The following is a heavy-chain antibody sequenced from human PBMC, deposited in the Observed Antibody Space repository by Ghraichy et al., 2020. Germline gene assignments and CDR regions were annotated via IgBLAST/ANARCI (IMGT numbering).Heavy chain of an antibody. V-gene: IGHV4-31*03. Sequence: SETLSLTCTVSGGSIVSGFYHWNWIRQHTGQGMEWIGNISDSGSTYYNLSLKSRVTISVDTSKDQFSLRLTSVTSADTAVYYCATWCSRSVYYFDYWGPGALVTVAS. CDR3: ATWCSRSVYYFDY. CDR1: GGSIVSGFYH. J-gene: IGHJ4*02. CDR2: ISDSGST. D-gene: IGHD4/OR15-4a*01.